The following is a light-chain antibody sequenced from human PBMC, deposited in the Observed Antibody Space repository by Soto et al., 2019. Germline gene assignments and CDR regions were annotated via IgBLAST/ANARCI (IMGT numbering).Light chain of an antibody. CDR3: QSYDSSLSGSSVI. J-gene: IGLJ2*01. V-gene: IGLV1-40*01. CDR2: GST. CDR1: SSNIGAGYD. Sequence: QSVLTQPPSVSGAPGQRVTISCTGSSSNIGAGYDVHWYQQLPGTAPKLLIYGSTNRPSGVPDRFSGSKSGTSASLAITGLRAEDEADYYCQSYDSSLSGSSVIFGGGTKLTVL.